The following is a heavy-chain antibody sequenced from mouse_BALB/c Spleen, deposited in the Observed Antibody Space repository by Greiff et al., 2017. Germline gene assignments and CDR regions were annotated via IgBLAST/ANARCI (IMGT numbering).Heavy chain of an antibody. V-gene: IGHV1-80*01. J-gene: IGHJ4*01. CDR2: IYPGDGDT. CDR1: GYAFSSYW. D-gene: IGHD2-4*01. CDR3: ARSMITTDDYAMDY. Sequence: QVQLKESGAELVRPGSSVKISCKASGYAFSSYWMNWVKQRPGQGLEWIGQIYPGDGDTNYNGKFKGKATLTADKSSSTAYMQLSSLTSEDSAVYFCARSMITTDDYAMDYWGQGTSVTVSS.